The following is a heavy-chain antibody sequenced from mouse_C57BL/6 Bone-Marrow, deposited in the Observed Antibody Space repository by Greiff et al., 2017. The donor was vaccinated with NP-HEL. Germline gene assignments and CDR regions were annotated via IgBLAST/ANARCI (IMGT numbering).Heavy chain of an antibody. CDR3: ARDAYYSNYVFAY. CDR2: IYPRSGNT. J-gene: IGHJ3*01. D-gene: IGHD2-5*01. Sequence: QVHVKQSGAELARPGASVKLSCKASGYTFTSYGISWVKQRTGQGLEWIGEIYPRSGNTYYNEKFKGKATLTADKSSSTAYMELRSLTSEDSAVYFCARDAYYSNYVFAYWGQGTLVTVSA. V-gene: IGHV1-81*01. CDR1: GYTFTSYG.